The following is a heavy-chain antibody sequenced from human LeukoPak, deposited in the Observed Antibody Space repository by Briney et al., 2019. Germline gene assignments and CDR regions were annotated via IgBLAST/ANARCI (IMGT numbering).Heavy chain of an antibody. Sequence: ASVKVSCKASGYTFTSYGISWVRQAPGQGLEWMGWISAYNGNTNYAQKFQGRVTMTTDTSTSTAYMELRSLRSDDTAVYYCARDSYYHDCSGYPDYWGQGTLVTVSS. V-gene: IGHV1-18*01. D-gene: IGHD3-22*01. J-gene: IGHJ4*02. CDR3: ARDSYYHDCSGYPDY. CDR2: ISAYNGNT. CDR1: GYTFTSYG.